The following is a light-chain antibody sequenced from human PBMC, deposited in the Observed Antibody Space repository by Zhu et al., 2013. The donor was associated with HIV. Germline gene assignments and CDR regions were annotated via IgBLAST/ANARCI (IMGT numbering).Light chain of an antibody. CDR3: QQRAKWPIT. CDR2: GAS. CDR1: QSVSRN. J-gene: IGKJ4*01. Sequence: EIVLTQSPGTLSLSPGESATLSCRASQSVSRNLAWYQQKPGQAPRLLIYGASTRATGIPARFSGAGSGTDFTLTISSLEPEDFALYYCQQRAKWPITFGGGTKMEIK. V-gene: IGKV3-11*01.